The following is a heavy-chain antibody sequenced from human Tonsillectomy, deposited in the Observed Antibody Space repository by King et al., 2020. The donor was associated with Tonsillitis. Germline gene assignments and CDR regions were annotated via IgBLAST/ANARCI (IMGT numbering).Heavy chain of an antibody. Sequence: ESGGGVVQPGGSLRLSCAASGFPFSKYGIYWVRQAPGKGPEWVTSIGNNGERKYYGDSVKGRFTISRDNSKNTIYVQMNGLTVEDTAVYYCGKGVRADYSDTYDALEMWGQGTKVTVSS. D-gene: IGHD4-17*01. J-gene: IGHJ3*02. CDR1: GFPFSKYG. CDR2: IGNNGERK. CDR3: GKGVRADYSDTYDALEM. V-gene: IGHV3-30*02.